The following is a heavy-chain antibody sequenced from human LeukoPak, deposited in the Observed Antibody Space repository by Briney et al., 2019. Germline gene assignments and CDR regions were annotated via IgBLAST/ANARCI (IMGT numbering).Heavy chain of an antibody. CDR2: IYPADSDT. CDR1: EYSFTSYW. D-gene: IGHD2-2*01. J-gene: IGHJ4*02. Sequence: GKSLKISCKGSEYSFTSYWIGWVRQMPGKGLEWMGSIYPADSDTRYSPSFQGQVTISVDKSISTAYLQWSSLKASDTAMYYCTRHRYCSSTICSPSGYWGQGTLVTVPS. V-gene: IGHV5-51*01. CDR3: TRHRYCSSTICSPSGY.